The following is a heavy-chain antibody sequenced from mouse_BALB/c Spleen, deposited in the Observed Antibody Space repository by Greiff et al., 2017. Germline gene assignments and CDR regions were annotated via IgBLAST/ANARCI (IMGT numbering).Heavy chain of an antibody. V-gene: IGHV1-87*01. CDR2: IYPGDGDT. D-gene: IGHD2-4*01. CDR3: ARSDYDDAMDY. J-gene: IGHJ4*01. Sequence: QVQLKQSGAELARPGASVKLSCKASGYTFTSYWMQWVKQRPGQGLEWIGAIYPGDGDTRYTQKFKGKATLTADKSSSTAYMQLSSLASEDSAVYYCARSDYDDAMDYWGQGTSVTVSS. CDR1: GYTFTSYW.